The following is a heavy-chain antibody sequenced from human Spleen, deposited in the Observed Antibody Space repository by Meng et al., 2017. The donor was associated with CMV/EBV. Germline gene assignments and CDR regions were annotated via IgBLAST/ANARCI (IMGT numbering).Heavy chain of an antibody. V-gene: IGHV3-11*01. CDR1: GFTFSDYY. Sequence: GESLKISCAASGFTFSDYYMSWIRQAPGKGLEWVSYISTGGSTIYYADSVKGRFTISRGNAKNSLYLQMNSLRAEDTAVYYCARVVPAANLAGMDVWGQGTTVTVSS. CDR2: ISTGGSTI. D-gene: IGHD2-2*01. J-gene: IGHJ6*01. CDR3: ARVVPAANLAGMDV.